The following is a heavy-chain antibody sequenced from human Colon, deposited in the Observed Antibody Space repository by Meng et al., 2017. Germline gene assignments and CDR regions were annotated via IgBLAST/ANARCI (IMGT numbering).Heavy chain of an antibody. D-gene: IGHD3-16*01. V-gene: IGHV4-59*11. Sequence: SETLSLTCSVSGASMSTHYWSWIRQSPGKGLEWIGNIFYSGSSKYNHSLNSRVTISVDTSKNQFFLKVSPATDADTATYYCARLSPLDYSEKIDQYRWVDSWGRGILVTVSS. CDR1: GASMSTHY. J-gene: IGHJ5*01. CDR3: ARLSPLDYSEKIDQYRWVDS. CDR2: IFYSGSS.